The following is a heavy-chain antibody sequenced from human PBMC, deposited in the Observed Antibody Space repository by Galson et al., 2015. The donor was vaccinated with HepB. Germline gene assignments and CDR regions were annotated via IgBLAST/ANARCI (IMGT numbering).Heavy chain of an antibody. D-gene: IGHD6-13*01. CDR2: FDPEDGET. Sequence: SVKVSCKVSGSTLTELSMHWVRQAPGKGLEWMGGFDPEDGETIYAQKFQGRVTMTEDTSTDTAYMELSSLRSEDTAVYYCATYSSSWYQRTSYWYFDLWDRGTLVTVSS. J-gene: IGHJ2*01. CDR1: GSTLTELS. V-gene: IGHV1-24*01. CDR3: ATYSSSWYQRTSYWYFDL.